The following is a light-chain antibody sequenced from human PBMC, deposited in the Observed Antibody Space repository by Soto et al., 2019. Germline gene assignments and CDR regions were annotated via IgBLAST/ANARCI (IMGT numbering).Light chain of an antibody. V-gene: IGLV1-44*01. CDR2: GNN. J-gene: IGLJ2*01. CDR1: SSSIGSNT. Sequence: QLVLTQPPSASGTPGQRVTISCSGSSSSIGSNTVNWYQQLPGTAPKLLISGNNQRPSGVPDRFSGSKSGTSASLAISGLQSEDEADYYCAAWDDSLNGVVFGGGTKLTVL. CDR3: AAWDDSLNGVV.